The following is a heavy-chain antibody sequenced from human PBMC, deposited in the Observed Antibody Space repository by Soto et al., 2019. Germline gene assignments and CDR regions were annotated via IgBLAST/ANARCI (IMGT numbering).Heavy chain of an antibody. V-gene: IGHV4-31*03. CDR2: IYYSGST. Sequence: PSETLSLTCTVSGGSIISGGYYWIWIRQHPGKGLEWIGYIYYSGSTYYNPSLKSRVTISVDTSKNQFSLKLSSVTAADTAVYYCARDISSSWYDYWGQGTLVTVSS. CDR3: ARDISSSWYDY. J-gene: IGHJ4*02. D-gene: IGHD6-13*01. CDR1: GGSIISGGYY.